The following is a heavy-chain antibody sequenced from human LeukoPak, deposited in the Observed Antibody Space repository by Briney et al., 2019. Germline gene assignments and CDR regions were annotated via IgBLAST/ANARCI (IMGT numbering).Heavy chain of an antibody. CDR2: INPNSGGT. CDR1: GYTFTGYY. D-gene: IGHD1-26*01. J-gene: IGHJ4*02. Sequence: ASVKVSCKASGYTFTGYYMHWVRQAPGQGLEWMGWINPNSGGTNYAQKFRGRVTMTRDTSIRTAYMELRRLRSDDTAVYYCARDRVVGATSIDYWGQGTLVTVSS. CDR3: ARDRVVGATSIDY. V-gene: IGHV1-2*02.